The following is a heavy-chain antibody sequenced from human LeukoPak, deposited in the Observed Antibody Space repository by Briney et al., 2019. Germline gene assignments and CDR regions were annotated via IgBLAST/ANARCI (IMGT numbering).Heavy chain of an antibody. CDR3: ARSLTRDHEGFDP. D-gene: IGHD2-21*02. V-gene: IGHV1-69*04. J-gene: IGHJ5*02. Sequence: ASVKVSCKASGGTFSSYAISWVRQAPGQGLEWMGRIIPILGIANYAQKFQGRVTITADKSTSTAYMELRSLRSDDTAVYYCARSLTRDHEGFDPWGQGTLVTVSS. CDR2: IIPILGIA. CDR1: GGTFSSYA.